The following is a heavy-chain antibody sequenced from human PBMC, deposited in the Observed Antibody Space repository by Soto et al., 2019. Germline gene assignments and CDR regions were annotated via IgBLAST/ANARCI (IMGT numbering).Heavy chain of an antibody. CDR1: GYTFTSYG. D-gene: IGHD3-9*01. Sequence: ASVKVSCKASGYTFTSYGISWVRQAPGQGLEWMGWISAYNGNTNYAQKLQGRVTMTTDTSTSTAYMELRSLRSDDTAVYYCARLASSFSYDILNRYKNIYYYYGLDVWGQGTTVTVSS. J-gene: IGHJ6*02. V-gene: IGHV1-18*04. CDR2: ISAYNGNT. CDR3: ARLASSFSYDILNRYKNIYYYYGLDV.